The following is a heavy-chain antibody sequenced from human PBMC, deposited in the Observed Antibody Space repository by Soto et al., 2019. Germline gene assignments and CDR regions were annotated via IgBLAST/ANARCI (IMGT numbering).Heavy chain of an antibody. CDR2: VFHTGTT. CDR3: ARSAGWYAVHS. D-gene: IGHD6-19*01. V-gene: IGHV4-4*02. CDR1: GDSVSSPYY. J-gene: IGHJ4*02. Sequence: QVQLQESGPGLVKPSGTLSLTCAVSGDSVSSPYYWCWVRQPPGKGLEWIGEVFHTGTTSYNPSLRSRVTISMDKSNNQFPLDLRSVTAADTAVYYCARSAGWYAVHSWGPGTLVIVSS.